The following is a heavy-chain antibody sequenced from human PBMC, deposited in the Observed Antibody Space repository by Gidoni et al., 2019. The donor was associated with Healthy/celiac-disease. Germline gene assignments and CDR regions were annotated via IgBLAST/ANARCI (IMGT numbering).Heavy chain of an antibody. Sequence: QVTLKESGPELVKPTQTLTTTCTFSGFSLSTSGMRVSWTRQPPGKALECLTRIEWDDDKVYSTSLKTRLTISKDTSKNLVVLTMTNTDLVYTATYYCAQSIGWYNYVSWGQGTLVTVSS. V-gene: IGHV2-70*04. CDR1: GFSLSTSGMR. CDR3: AQSIGWYNYVS. D-gene: IGHD1-1*01. CDR2: IEWDDDK. J-gene: IGHJ5*02.